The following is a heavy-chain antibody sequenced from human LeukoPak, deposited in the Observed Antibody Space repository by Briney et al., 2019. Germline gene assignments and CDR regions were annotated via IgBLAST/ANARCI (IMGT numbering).Heavy chain of an antibody. Sequence: GGSLRLSCAASGFSFSTYWMSWVRQAPGKWLEWVANIKQDGSEKYYVDSAKGRFTISRDNAKNSLYLQMNSLRAEDTAVYYCATDLGSSRPNFWGQGILVTVSS. CDR2: IKQDGSEK. CDR1: GFSFSTYW. D-gene: IGHD6-13*01. J-gene: IGHJ4*02. V-gene: IGHV3-7*01. CDR3: ATDLGSSRPNF.